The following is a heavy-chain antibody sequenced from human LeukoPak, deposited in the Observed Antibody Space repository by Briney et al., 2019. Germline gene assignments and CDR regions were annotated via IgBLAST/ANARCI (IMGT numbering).Heavy chain of an antibody. Sequence: GESLKISCKGSGYSFTSYWIGWVRQMPGKGLEWMGIIYPGDSDTRYSPSFQGQVTISADKSISTAYLQWSSLKASDTAMYYCARGHYDSSGYYRAFDYWGQGTLATVSS. D-gene: IGHD3-22*01. CDR1: GYSFTSYW. CDR3: ARGHYDSSGYYRAFDY. V-gene: IGHV5-51*01. J-gene: IGHJ4*02. CDR2: IYPGDSDT.